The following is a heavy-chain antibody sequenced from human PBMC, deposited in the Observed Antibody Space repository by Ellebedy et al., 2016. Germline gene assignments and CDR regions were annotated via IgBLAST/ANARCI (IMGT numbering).Heavy chain of an antibody. CDR3: AREGSSVRPGDF. J-gene: IGHJ4*02. D-gene: IGHD6-6*01. CDR2: INPTSGSA. CDR1: GYTFTTYY. V-gene: IGHV1-46*01. Sequence: ASVKVSCKSSGYTFTTYYIHWVRQAPGQGLEWMGIINPTSGSADYAQKFQGRVTMTRDLSTSTVYMGLNSLKFEDTAVYYCAREGSSVRPGDFWGQGTLVTVSS.